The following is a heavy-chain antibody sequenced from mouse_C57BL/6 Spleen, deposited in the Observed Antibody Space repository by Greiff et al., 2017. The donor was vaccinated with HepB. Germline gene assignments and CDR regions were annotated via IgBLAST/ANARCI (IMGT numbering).Heavy chain of an antibody. CDR1: GYTFTSYG. V-gene: IGHV1-81*01. CDR3: ARDYYGSSYHFDY. CDR2: IYPRSGNT. D-gene: IGHD1-1*01. Sequence: QVQLQQSGAELARPGASVKLSCKASGYTFTSYGISWVKQRTGQGLEWIGEIYPRSGNTYYNEKFKGKATLTADKSSSTAYMELRSLTSEDSAVYFCARDYYGSSYHFDYWGQGTTLTVSS. J-gene: IGHJ2*01.